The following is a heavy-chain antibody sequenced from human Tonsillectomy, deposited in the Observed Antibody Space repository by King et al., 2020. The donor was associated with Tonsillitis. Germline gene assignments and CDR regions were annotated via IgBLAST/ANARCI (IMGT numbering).Heavy chain of an antibody. CDR3: ARLDVLVWCAVHF. D-gene: IGHD3-10*01. CDR2: NYYSGST. Sequence: VQLQESGPGLVKPSETLSLTCSVSGVSISSYYWSWIRQPPGKGLEWIGYNYYSGSTNYNPSLRSRVTISADPSTNQFSLKLSSVTAADTAVYYCARLDVLVWCAVHFWAQGTLVTVSS. CDR1: GVSISSYY. V-gene: IGHV4-59*08. J-gene: IGHJ4*02.